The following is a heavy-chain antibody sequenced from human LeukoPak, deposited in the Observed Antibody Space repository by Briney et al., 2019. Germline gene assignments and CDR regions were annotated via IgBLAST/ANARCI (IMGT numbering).Heavy chain of an antibody. CDR1: GFTFSSYA. CDR3: AKGSSSSRPYHFDH. CDR2: ITNSGGDT. V-gene: IGHV3-23*01. Sequence: GGSLRLSCAASGFTFSSYAMSWVRQAPGKGLEWVSAITNSGGDTFHADSVKGRFTISRDNSQSTLFLQMNSLRAEDTATYYCAKGSSSSRPYHFDHWGQGTLVTVSS. J-gene: IGHJ4*02. D-gene: IGHD6-6*01.